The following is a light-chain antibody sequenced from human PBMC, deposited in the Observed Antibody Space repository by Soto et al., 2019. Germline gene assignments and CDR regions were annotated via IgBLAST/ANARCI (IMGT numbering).Light chain of an antibody. CDR1: SSDIGSYNF. V-gene: IGLV2-23*01. J-gene: IGLJ1*01. CDR3: YSYAGSSTYV. Sequence: QSALTQPASVSGSPGQSITISCTGTSSDIGSYNFVSWYQQHPGKAPKVMIYEGTKRPSGVSDRFSGSKSGNTASLRISGLQAEDEADYYCYSYAGSSTYVFGSGIKLTVL. CDR2: EGT.